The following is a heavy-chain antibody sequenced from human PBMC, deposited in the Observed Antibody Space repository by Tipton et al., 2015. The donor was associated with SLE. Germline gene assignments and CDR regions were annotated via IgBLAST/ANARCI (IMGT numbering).Heavy chain of an antibody. D-gene: IGHD5/OR15-5a*01. CDR3: VGVSRDAFEI. CDR1: GGSFSGYY. CDR2: INHSGST. Sequence: LRLSCAVYGGSFSGYYWSWIRQPPGKGLEWIGEINHSGSTNYNPSLKSRVTISVDTSKNQFSLKLSSVTAADTAVYYCVGVSRDAFEIWGQGTMVTASS. J-gene: IGHJ3*02. V-gene: IGHV4-34*01.